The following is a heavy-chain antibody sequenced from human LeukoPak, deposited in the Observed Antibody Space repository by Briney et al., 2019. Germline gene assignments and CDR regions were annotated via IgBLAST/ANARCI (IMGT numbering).Heavy chain of an antibody. D-gene: IGHD6-13*01. Sequence: GGSLRLSCAASGFTFSSYAMSWVRQAPGKGLEWVSGISGSGGSTYYADSVWGRFTISRDNSKNMLYLQMNSLRAEDTAAYYCTKDRGAAAGDWGQGTLVTVSS. J-gene: IGHJ4*02. V-gene: IGHV3-23*01. CDR2: ISGSGGST. CDR3: TKDRGAAAGD. CDR1: GFTFSSYA.